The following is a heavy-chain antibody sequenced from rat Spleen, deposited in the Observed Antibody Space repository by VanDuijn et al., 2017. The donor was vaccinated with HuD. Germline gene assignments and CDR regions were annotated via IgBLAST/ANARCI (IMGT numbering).Heavy chain of an antibody. Sequence: QVQLMESGPGLVQPSETLSLTCTVSGFSLTSYNVHWVRQPPGKGLEWMGVMWSGGSTDYNSALKSRLSISRDTSKNQVFLKMNSLQSEDTTTYYCARDPSYWYFDFWGPGTMVTVSS. V-gene: IGHV2-45*01. CDR2: MWSGGST. J-gene: IGHJ1*01. CDR3: ARDPSYWYFDF. CDR1: GFSLTSYN.